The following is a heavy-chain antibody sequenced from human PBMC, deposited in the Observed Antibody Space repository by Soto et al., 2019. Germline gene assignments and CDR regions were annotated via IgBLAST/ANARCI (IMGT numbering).Heavy chain of an antibody. J-gene: IGHJ6*02. D-gene: IGHD5-18*01. V-gene: IGHV1-8*01. Sequence: ASVKGSCKASGYTFTSYYINWVRQATGQGLEWRGWVNPNSGNTGYAQKFQGRVTMTRNTSISTAYMELSSLRSEDTAVYYCGRAQADGWLPALRYYYYYGMDVWGQGTTVTVSS. CDR3: GRAQADGWLPALRYYYYYGMDV. CDR2: VNPNSGNT. CDR1: GYTFTSYY.